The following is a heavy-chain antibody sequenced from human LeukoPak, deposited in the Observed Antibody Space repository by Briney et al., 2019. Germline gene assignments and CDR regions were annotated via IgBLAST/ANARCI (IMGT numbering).Heavy chain of an antibody. CDR3: AKSPVWDFWSWDYFDY. CDR1: GFTFSSYA. J-gene: IGHJ4*02. CDR2: ISGSGGST. D-gene: IGHD3-3*01. Sequence: PGGSLRLSCAASGFTFSSYAMSWVRQAPGKGLEWVSAISGSGGSTYYADSVKGRFTISRDNSKNTLYLQMNSLRAEDTAVYYCAKSPVWDFWSWDYFDYWGQGTLVTVSS. V-gene: IGHV3-23*01.